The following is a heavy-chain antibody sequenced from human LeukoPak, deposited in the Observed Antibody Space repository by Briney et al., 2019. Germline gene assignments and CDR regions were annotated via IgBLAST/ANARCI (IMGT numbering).Heavy chain of an antibody. Sequence: GGSLRLSCAASGFTFSSYAMSWLRQSPGKGLEWVSAISGSGGGTYYADSVKGRFTISRDNSKNTLYLQMNSLRAEDTAVYYCAKDAVIASTWYGAFDIWGQGTMVTVSS. CDR1: GFTFSSYA. CDR2: ISGSGGGT. V-gene: IGHV3-23*01. CDR3: AKDAVIASTWYGAFDI. D-gene: IGHD2-21*01. J-gene: IGHJ3*02.